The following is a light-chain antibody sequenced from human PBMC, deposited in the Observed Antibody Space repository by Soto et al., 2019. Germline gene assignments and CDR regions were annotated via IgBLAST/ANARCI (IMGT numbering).Light chain of an antibody. J-gene: IGKJ4*01. CDR2: LGS. V-gene: IGKV2-28*01. Sequence: IVLTQSPLSLPVTPGEPASISCRSSQSLLNSNGYNYLDWYLQKPGQSPQVLIYLGSNRASGVPDRFSGSGSGTDFTLTISSLQPEDVAIYYCQKYNSGPLTFGGGTKVDIK. CDR3: QKYNSGPLT. CDR1: QSLLNSNGYNY.